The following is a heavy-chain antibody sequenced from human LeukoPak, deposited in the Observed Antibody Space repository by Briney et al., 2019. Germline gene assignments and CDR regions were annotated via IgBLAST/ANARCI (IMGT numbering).Heavy chain of an antibody. D-gene: IGHD3-10*01. V-gene: IGHV1-46*01. CDR1: GYTFTSYY. Sequence: ASVKVSCKASGYTFTSYYMHWVRQAPGQALEWMGIINPSGGSTSYAQKFQGRVTMTRDTSTSTVYMELSSLRSEDTAVCYCARDRVYYYGSGSYPHFDYWGQGTLVTVSS. CDR3: ARDRVYYYGSGSYPHFDY. J-gene: IGHJ4*02. CDR2: INPSGGST.